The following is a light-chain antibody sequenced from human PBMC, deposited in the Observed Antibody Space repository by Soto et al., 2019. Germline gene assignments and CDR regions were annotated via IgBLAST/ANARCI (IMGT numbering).Light chain of an antibody. CDR2: AAS. V-gene: IGKV1-9*01. Sequence: DIQLTQSPSFLSASVGDRVTITCRASQGISSYLAWYQQKPGKAPKFLIHAASTLQSGVPSRFSGSGSGTDFTLTISSLQPEDFATYYCQQLSSYPLTFGPGTKVDIK. J-gene: IGKJ3*01. CDR3: QQLSSYPLT. CDR1: QGISSY.